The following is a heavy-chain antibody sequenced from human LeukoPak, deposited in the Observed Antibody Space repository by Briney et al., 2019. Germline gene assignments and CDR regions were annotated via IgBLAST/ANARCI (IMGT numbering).Heavy chain of an antibody. J-gene: IGHJ3*02. Sequence: ASVKVSCKASGYTFTSYYMHWVRQAPGQGLEWMGIINPSGGSTSYAQKFQGRVTMTRDTSTSTVYMELSSLRSEDTAVYYCARAPAIKYYDILTGPQADAFDIWXXGTXVXVSS. CDR3: ARAPAIKYYDILTGPQADAFDI. CDR1: GYTFTSYY. V-gene: IGHV1-46*01. CDR2: INPSGGST. D-gene: IGHD3-9*01.